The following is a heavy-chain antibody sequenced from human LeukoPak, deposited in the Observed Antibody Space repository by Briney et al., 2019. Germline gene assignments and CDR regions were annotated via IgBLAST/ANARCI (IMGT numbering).Heavy chain of an antibody. Sequence: GGSLRLSCAASGFTFTTYWMHWVRQAPGKGLVWVSHINSDGSITSYADSVKGRFTISRDNAKNTLYLQMNSLRAEDTAVYYCARDAVDTADAVWGQGTTVTVSS. CDR2: INSDGSIT. V-gene: IGHV3-74*01. CDR3: ARDAVDTADAV. D-gene: IGHD5-18*01. J-gene: IGHJ6*02. CDR1: GFTFTTYW.